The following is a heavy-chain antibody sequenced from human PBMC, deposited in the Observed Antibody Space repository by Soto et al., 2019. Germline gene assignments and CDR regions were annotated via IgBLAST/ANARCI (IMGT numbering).Heavy chain of an antibody. D-gene: IGHD2-2*01. CDR2: IRGSGGGT. V-gene: IGHV3-23*01. Sequence: EVQLLESGGGLVQPGGSLRLSCTASGFTFSDYAMSWVRQAPGKGLEWVSGIRGSGGGTYYAGSVKGRFTISRDNSKTTLYLQLNSLRDEDTAVYYCAKALGYCSGTSCYGSNYYMDVWGKGTTVTVSS. CDR3: AKALGYCSGTSCYGSNYYMDV. J-gene: IGHJ6*03. CDR1: GFTFSDYA.